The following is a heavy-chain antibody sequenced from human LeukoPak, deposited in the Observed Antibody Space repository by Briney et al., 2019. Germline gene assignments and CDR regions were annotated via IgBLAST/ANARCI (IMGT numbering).Heavy chain of an antibody. D-gene: IGHD4-17*01. CDR1: GYTFNNYG. J-gene: IGHJ5*02. V-gene: IGHV1-18*01. CDR2: ISVYNGNT. Sequence: ASVKVSCKASGYTFNNYGITWVRQAPGQGLEWMGWISVYNGNTNYAQKLQGRLTMTTDTSTSTAYMELRGLRSDDTAVYYCARDDYGDSKGRFDPWGQGTLVTVSS. CDR3: ARDDYGDSKGRFDP.